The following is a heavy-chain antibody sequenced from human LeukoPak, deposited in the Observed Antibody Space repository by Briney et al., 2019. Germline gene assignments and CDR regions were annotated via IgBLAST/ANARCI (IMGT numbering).Heavy chain of an antibody. CDR1: GFTFSSYS. Sequence: GGSLRLSCAASGFTFSSYSMSWVRQVPGKGLEWVSVIGSGGSGGTSYADSVRGRFTMSRDDSKNTLFLQMNSLRAEDTAVYYCAKDLVRLQPTYGFDYWGQGTLVTVSS. D-gene: IGHD6-25*01. CDR2: IGSGGSGGT. V-gene: IGHV3-23*01. J-gene: IGHJ4*02. CDR3: AKDLVRLQPTYGFDY.